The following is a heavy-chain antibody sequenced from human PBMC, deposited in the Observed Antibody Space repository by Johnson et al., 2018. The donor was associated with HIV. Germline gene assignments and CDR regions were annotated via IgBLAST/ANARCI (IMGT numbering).Heavy chain of an antibody. CDR1: GFTFSNYG. CDR3: AKVAVATAAGGVAFDI. Sequence: QVQLVESGGGVVQPGRSLRLSCAASGFTFSNYGMHWVRQAPGTGLEWVAVTWFDGINKYYSDSVKGRFTISRDNSKNTLYLQMNSLRAEDTAVYYCAKVAVATAAGGVAFDIWGQGTMVTVSS. D-gene: IGHD6-13*01. J-gene: IGHJ3*02. CDR2: TWFDGINK. V-gene: IGHV3-33*06.